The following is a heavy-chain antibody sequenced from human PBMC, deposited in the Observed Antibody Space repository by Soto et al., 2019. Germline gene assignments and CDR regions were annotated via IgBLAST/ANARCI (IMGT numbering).Heavy chain of an antibody. CDR3: AKGLRYFYYGMDV. D-gene: IGHD2-15*01. J-gene: IGHJ6*02. Sequence: ASVKVSCKASGYTFIGYYMHWVRQAPGQGLEWMGWINPISGGTNYAQKFQGRVTMTRDTSISTAYMELSNLRSDDTALYYCAKGLRYFYYGMDVWGQGTTVTVSS. V-gene: IGHV1-2*02. CDR1: GYTFIGYY. CDR2: INPISGGT.